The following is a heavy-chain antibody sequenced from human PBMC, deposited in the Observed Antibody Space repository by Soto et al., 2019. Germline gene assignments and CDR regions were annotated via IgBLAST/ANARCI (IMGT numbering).Heavy chain of an antibody. J-gene: IGHJ6*02. CDR3: ARSGSCGWYGYYYGMDV. CDR2: ISYDGSNK. Sequence: QVQLVESGGGVVQPGRSLRLSCAASGFTFSSYAMHWVRQAPGKGLEWVAVISYDGSNKYYADSVKGRFTISRDNSKNTLYLQMNSLRAEDTAVYYCARSGSCGWYGYYYGMDVWGQGTTVTVSS. V-gene: IGHV3-30-3*01. D-gene: IGHD6-19*01. CDR1: GFTFSSYA.